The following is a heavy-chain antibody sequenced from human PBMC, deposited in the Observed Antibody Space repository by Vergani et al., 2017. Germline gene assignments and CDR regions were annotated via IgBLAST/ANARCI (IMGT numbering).Heavy chain of an antibody. V-gene: IGHV3-30*03. Sequence: QVQLVESGGGVVQPGRSLRLSCTSSGFTFSTYAMHWVRKAPGKGLEWVAIIYYDGSKKYYADSVKGRFTISRDNSRNTLDLLMSSLRTEDTAVYYCATKSCGTPGCQIGYFREWGQGTLVTVSS. J-gene: IGHJ1*01. CDR3: ATKSCGTPGCQIGYFRE. CDR2: IYYDGSKK. CDR1: GFTFSTYA. D-gene: IGHD1-1*01.